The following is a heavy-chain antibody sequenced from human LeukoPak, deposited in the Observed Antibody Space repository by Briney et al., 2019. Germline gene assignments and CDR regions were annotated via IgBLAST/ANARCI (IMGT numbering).Heavy chain of an antibody. Sequence: PGGSLRLSCAASGFTFSSAWMSWVRQAPGKGLEWIGRIKSKTDGGTTDYAAPVKGRFTISRDDSKNTLYLQMNSLKTEDTAVYYCTTEGVWWLRASSFDIWGQGTMVTVSS. CDR2: IKSKTDGGTT. J-gene: IGHJ3*02. D-gene: IGHD2-15*01. CDR1: GFTFSSAW. CDR3: TTEGVWWLRASSFDI. V-gene: IGHV3-15*01.